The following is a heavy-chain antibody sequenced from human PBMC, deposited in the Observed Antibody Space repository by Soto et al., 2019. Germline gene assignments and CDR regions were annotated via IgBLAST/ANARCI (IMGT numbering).Heavy chain of an antibody. CDR1: GGTFSSYA. D-gene: IGHD2-2*01. V-gene: IGHV1-69*06. J-gene: IGHJ4*02. Sequence: SVKVSCKASGGTFSSYAISWVRQAPGQGLEWMGGIIPIFGTANYAQKFQGRVTITADKSTSTAYMELSSLRSEDTAVYYCASGSVPGSAFDYWGQGTLVTVSS. CDR3: ASGSVPGSAFDY. CDR2: IIPIFGTA.